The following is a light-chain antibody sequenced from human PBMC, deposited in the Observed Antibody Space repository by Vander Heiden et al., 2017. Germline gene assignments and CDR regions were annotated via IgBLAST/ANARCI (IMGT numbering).Light chain of an antibody. Sequence: SYGLTQNPAASVRLGQTVRITCPGDSIRSYYASWYQQKPGQATVLVIYGKNNQPSGIPARFSGSSSGNTASLTITGAQAEDEADYYCNSRDSSGNHVIFGGGTKLTVL. CDR3: NSRDSSGNHVI. CDR1: SIRSYY. CDR2: GKN. J-gene: IGLJ2*01. V-gene: IGLV3-19*01.